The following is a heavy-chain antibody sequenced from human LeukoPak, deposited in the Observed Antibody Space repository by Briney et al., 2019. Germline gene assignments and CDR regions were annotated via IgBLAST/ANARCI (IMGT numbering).Heavy chain of an antibody. CDR1: GFTFSNYS. Sequence: GGSLRLSCAASGFTFSNYSMNWVRQAPGKGLEWVAVISYDGPNKYYADSVKGRFTISRDNSKNTLYLQMNSVRAEDTAIYYCAKGRYHLATVTLLDYWGQGTLVTVSS. D-gene: IGHD4-17*01. CDR3: AKGRYHLATVTLLDY. J-gene: IGHJ4*02. CDR2: ISYDGPNK. V-gene: IGHV3-30*18.